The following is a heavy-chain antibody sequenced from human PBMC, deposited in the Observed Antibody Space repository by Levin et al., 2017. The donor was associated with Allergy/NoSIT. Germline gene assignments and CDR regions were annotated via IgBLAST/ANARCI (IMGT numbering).Heavy chain of an antibody. J-gene: IGHJ4*02. CDR2: ISSSGSPT. CDR1: GFNFEAYG. CDR3: TGGPLES. V-gene: IGHV3-48*04. D-gene: IGHD4-23*01. Sequence: GGSLILSCAASGFNFEAYGMNWVRQAPGKGLEWVSHISSSGSPTYYADPVRGRFVISRDNAKKSLYLQMNSLRAEDTAVYYCTGGPLESWGQGTLVNVSS.